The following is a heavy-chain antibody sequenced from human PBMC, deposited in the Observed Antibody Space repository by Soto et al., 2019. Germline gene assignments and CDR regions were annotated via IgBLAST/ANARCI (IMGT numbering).Heavy chain of an antibody. CDR3: AKDAVFDAFDP. J-gene: IGHJ5*02. Sequence: GGSLRLSCAASGFPFSSYGMHWVRQAPGKGLEWVAVISYDGSNKYYADSVKGRFTISRDNSKNTLYLQMNSLRAEDTAVYYCAKDAVFDAFDPWGQGTLVTVSS. V-gene: IGHV3-30*18. CDR2: ISYDGSNK. D-gene: IGHD3-9*01. CDR1: GFPFSSYG.